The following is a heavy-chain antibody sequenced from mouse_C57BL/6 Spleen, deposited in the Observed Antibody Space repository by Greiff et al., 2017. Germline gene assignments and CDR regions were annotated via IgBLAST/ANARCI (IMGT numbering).Heavy chain of an antibody. Sequence: VQLQQPGAELVRPGASVTLSCKASGYTFTDYEMHWVKQTPVHGLEWIGAIDPETGGTAYNQKFKGKAILTADKSSSTAYMELRSLTSEDSAVYYCTRNYGSRTGFAYWGQETLVTVSA. V-gene: IGHV1-15*01. CDR2: IDPETGGT. CDR1: GYTFTDYE. D-gene: IGHD1-1*01. J-gene: IGHJ3*01. CDR3: TRNYGSRTGFAY.